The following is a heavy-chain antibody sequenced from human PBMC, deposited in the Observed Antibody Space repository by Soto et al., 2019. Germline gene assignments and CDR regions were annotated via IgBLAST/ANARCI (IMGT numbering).Heavy chain of an antibody. CDR3: AKAYFVWSSEQPYYFDY. J-gene: IGHJ4*02. Sequence: EVQLLDSGGGLVQPGGSLRLSCAASGFTFSNSAMTWVRQGPGKGLEWVSGISGSGGRSYYADSVKGRFTISRDNAKSTWYLQMNSLRAEDTAVYYCAKAYFVWSSEQPYYFDYWGQGTLVTVSS. CDR2: ISGSGGRS. D-gene: IGHD3-16*01. V-gene: IGHV3-23*01. CDR1: GFTFSNSA.